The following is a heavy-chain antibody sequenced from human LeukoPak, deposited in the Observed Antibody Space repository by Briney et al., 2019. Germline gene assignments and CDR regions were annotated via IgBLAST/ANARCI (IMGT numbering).Heavy chain of an antibody. CDR2: ISAYNGNT. D-gene: IGHD4-17*01. Sequence: ASVKVSCKASGYTFTSYGISWVRQAPGQGLEWMGWISAYNGNTNYAQKLQGRVTMTTDTSTSTAYMELRSLRSDDTAVYYCARVSYGDYGYYYYMDVWSKGTTVTISS. CDR3: ARVSYGDYGYYYYMDV. J-gene: IGHJ6*03. CDR1: GYTFTSYG. V-gene: IGHV1-18*01.